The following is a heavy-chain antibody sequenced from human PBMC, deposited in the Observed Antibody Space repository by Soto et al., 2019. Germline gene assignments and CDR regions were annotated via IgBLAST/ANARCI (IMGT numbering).Heavy chain of an antibody. J-gene: IGHJ6*02. V-gene: IGHV1-2*02. CDR2: INPNSGGT. CDR1: GFTFSAYY. CDR3: ARSLLDEYSSSWRSAYYGMDV. Sequence: ASVKVSCKASGFTFSAYYIYWVRQAPGQELEWIGWINPNSGGTNNAQKFQGRVTMTRDTSTSTVYMELSALISDDTAVYYCARSLLDEYSSSWRSAYYGMDVWGQGTTVTVSS. D-gene: IGHD6-13*01.